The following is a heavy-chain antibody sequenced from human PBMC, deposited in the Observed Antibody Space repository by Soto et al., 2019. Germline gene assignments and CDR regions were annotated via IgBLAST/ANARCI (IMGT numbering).Heavy chain of an antibody. D-gene: IGHD3-10*01. J-gene: IGHJ6*02. CDR1: GGSFNNYA. CDR2: IIPNFVTP. Sequence: QVHLVQSGAEVKKPGSSVKVSCKTSGGSFNNYAVSWVRQAPGQGLEWMGGIIPNFVTPNYAQKVQDRVTSIADESTSTVYMELRSIRSNDTAVYYCAVAMVREILIFESSGMHVWGQGTTVIVSS. V-gene: IGHV1-69*01. CDR3: AVAMVREILIFESSGMHV.